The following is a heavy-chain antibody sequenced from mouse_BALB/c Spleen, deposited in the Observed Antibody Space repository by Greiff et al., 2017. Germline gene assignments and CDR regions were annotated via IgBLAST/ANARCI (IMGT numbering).Heavy chain of an antibody. CDR1: GFAFSSYD. D-gene: IGHD4-1*01. CDR2: ISSGGGST. J-gene: IGHJ3*01. V-gene: IGHV5-12-1*01. Sequence: EVQRVESGGGLVKPGGSLKLSCAASGFAFSSYDMSWVRQTPEKRLEWVAYISSGGGSTYYPDTVKGRFTISRDNAKNTLYLQMSSLKSEDTAMYYCARQNLTGTRFAYWGQGTLVTVSA. CDR3: ARQNLTGTRFAY.